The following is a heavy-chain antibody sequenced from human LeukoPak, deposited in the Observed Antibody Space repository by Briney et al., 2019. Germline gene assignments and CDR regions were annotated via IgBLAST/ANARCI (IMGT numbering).Heavy chain of an antibody. CDR2: IKQDGSEK. CDR1: GLAFTNSW. J-gene: IGHJ4*02. V-gene: IGHV3-7*01. D-gene: IGHD6-19*01. Sequence: GGSLRLSCAASGLAFTNSWMSWVRQTPGEGLEWVANIKQDGSEKYYVDSVKGRFTISRDNAKNSLYLQMSSLTAEDTALYYCARLSTAVAGGDYWGQGTLVTVSS. CDR3: ARLSTAVAGGDY.